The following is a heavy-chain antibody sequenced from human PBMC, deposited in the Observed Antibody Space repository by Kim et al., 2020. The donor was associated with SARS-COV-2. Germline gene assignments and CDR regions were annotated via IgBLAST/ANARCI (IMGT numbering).Heavy chain of an antibody. CDR2: IDPSDSYT. J-gene: IGHJ6*02. V-gene: IGHV5-10-1*01. CDR3: ARRRSLTGYSPRATDYGMDV. D-gene: IGHD3-9*01. CDR1: GYSFTSYW. Sequence: GESLKISCKGSGYSFTSYWISWVRQMPGKGLEWMGRIDPSDSYTNYSPSFQGHVTISADKSISTAYLQWSSLKASDTAMYYCARRRSLTGYSPRATDYGMDVCGQGTTVAVSS.